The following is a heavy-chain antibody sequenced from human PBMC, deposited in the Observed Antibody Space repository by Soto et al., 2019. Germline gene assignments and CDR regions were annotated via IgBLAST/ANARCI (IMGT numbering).Heavy chain of an antibody. CDR2: ISSNGGST. CDR3: VKDSVVTGRLYAFDI. Sequence: PGGSLRLSCSASGFTFSSYAMHWVRQAPGKGLEYVSAISSNGGSTYYADSVKGRFTISRDNSKNTLYLQMSSLRAEDTAVYYCVKDSVVTGRLYAFDIWGQGTMVTVSS. CDR1: GFTFSSYA. D-gene: IGHD2-21*02. V-gene: IGHV3-64D*08. J-gene: IGHJ3*02.